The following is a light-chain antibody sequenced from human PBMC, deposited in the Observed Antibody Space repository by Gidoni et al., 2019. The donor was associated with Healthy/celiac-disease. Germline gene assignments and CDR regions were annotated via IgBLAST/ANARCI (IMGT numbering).Light chain of an antibody. CDR3: QQYNSYWT. CDR2: DAS. J-gene: IGKJ1*01. Sequence: IQMTQSPSTLSASVGARVTITCRASPSISSWLAWYQQKPGKAPKLLIYDASSLESGVPSRFSGSGSGTEFTLTISSLQPDDFATYYGQQYNSYWTFGQGTKVEIK. CDR1: PSISSW. V-gene: IGKV1-5*01.